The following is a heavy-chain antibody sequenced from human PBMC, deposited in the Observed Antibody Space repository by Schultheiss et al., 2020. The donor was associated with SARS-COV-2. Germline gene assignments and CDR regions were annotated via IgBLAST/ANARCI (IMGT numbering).Heavy chain of an antibody. V-gene: IGHV3-74*01. CDR3: ARGRLYYYYYMDV. CDR2: INSDGSST. CDR1: GFTFSSYD. Sequence: GGSLRLSCAASGFTFSSYDMHWVRQATGKGLVWVSRINSDGSSTSYADSVKGRFTISRDNAKNTLYLQMNSLRAEDTAVYYCARGRLYYYYYMDVWGKWTTVTVSS. J-gene: IGHJ6*03.